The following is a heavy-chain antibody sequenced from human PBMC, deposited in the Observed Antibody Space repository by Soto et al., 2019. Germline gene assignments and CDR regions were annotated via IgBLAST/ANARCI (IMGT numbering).Heavy chain of an antibody. CDR3: ARVGLGLFGMDV. CDR1: GFTFSSYS. D-gene: IGHD3-16*01. CDR2: ISGSSTI. J-gene: IGHJ6*02. V-gene: IGHV3-48*02. Sequence: VQLVESGGGLVQPGGSLRVSCAASGFTFSSYSINWVRQAPGKGLEWVSYISGSSTIYYADSVKGRFTISRDNAKNSLYLQMNSLRDEDTAVYYCARVGLGLFGMDVWGQGTTVTVSS.